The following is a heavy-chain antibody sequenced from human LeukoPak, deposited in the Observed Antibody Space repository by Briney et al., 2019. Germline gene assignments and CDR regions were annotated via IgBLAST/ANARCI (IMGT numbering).Heavy chain of an antibody. CDR1: GFTFSSYS. V-gene: IGHV3-48*04. CDR3: ARDKGFFSGMDV. J-gene: IGHJ6*02. Sequence: PGGSLRLSCAASGFTFSSYSMNWVRQAPGKGLEWVSYISSSSSTIYYADSVKGRFTISRDNAKNSLYLQMNSLRGEDTAVYYCARDKGFFSGMDVWGQGTTVTVSS. D-gene: IGHD3-3*01. CDR2: ISSSSSTI.